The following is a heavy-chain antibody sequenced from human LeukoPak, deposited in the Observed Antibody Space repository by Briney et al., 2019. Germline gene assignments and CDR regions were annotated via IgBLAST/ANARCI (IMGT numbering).Heavy chain of an antibody. Sequence: SETLSLTCTVSGGSISSYYWSWIRQPPGKGLEWIGYIYYSGSTNYNPSLKSRVTISVDTSKNQFSLKLSSVTAADTAVYYCARNGDSSDFDYWGQGTLVTVSS. CDR3: ARNGDSSDFDY. CDR2: IYYSGST. D-gene: IGHD3-22*01. J-gene: IGHJ4*02. CDR1: GGSISSYY. V-gene: IGHV4-59*01.